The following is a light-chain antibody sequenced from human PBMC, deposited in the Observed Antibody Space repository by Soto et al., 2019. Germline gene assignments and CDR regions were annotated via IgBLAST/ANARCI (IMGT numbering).Light chain of an antibody. CDR2: GAS. CDR1: QSVSSSY. CDR3: QQYSSSRWT. V-gene: IGKV3-20*01. J-gene: IGKJ1*01. Sequence: EIVLTQSPGTLSLSPGERATLSCRASQSVSSSYLAWYQQKPGQAPRLLIYGASSRATGIPDRFSGSGSGTDFTITISRLEPEDFAVYYCQQYSSSRWTFGQGTKVEIK.